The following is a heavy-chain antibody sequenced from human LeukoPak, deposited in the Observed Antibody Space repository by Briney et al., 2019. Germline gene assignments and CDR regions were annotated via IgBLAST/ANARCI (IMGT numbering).Heavy chain of an antibody. CDR3: AKDQGPVLRFLEWNWFDP. J-gene: IGHJ5*02. Sequence: GGSLRLSCAASGFTFSSYAMSWVRQAPGKGLEWVSAISGSGGSTYYADSVKGRFTISRDNSKNTLYLQMNSLRAEDTAVYYCAKDQGPVLRFLEWNWFDPWGQGTLVTVSS. V-gene: IGHV3-23*01. CDR2: ISGSGGST. D-gene: IGHD3-3*01. CDR1: GFTFSSYA.